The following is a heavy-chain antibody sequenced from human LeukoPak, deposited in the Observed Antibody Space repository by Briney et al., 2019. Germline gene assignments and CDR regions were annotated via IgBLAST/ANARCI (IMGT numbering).Heavy chain of an antibody. J-gene: IGHJ4*02. Sequence: GGSLRLSCAASGFTLSNYWMSWVRQAPGKGLEWVANIKQDGREKYYVDSVKGRFTISRDNAKNSLYLQMSSLRAEDTAVYFCARKGELERRRSWDYWGQGTLVTVSS. CDR2: IKQDGREK. V-gene: IGHV3-7*03. D-gene: IGHD1-1*01. CDR3: ARKGELERRRSWDY. CDR1: GFTLSNYW.